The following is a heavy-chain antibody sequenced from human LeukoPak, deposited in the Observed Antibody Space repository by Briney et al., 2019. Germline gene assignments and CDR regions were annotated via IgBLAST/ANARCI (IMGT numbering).Heavy chain of an antibody. V-gene: IGHV3-11*01. D-gene: IGHD6-13*01. Sequence: GGSLRLSCAASGFTFSDYYMSWIRQAPGKGLEWVSYISSSGSTIYYADSVKGRFTTSRDNAKNSLYLQMNSLRAEDTAVYYCARDRVPSRIAAAGTGWFDPWGQGTLVTVSS. CDR1: GFTFSDYY. J-gene: IGHJ5*02. CDR3: ARDRVPSRIAAAGTGWFDP. CDR2: ISSSGSTI.